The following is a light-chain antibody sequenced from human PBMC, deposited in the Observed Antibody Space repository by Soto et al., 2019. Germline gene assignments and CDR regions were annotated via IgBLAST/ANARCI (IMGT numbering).Light chain of an antibody. V-gene: IGKV1-5*01. CDR2: DAS. CDR1: QNIRTW. CDR3: QQYYTYPWT. Sequence: DIQMTQSPSTLSASVGDRVTISCRASQNIRTWLAWYQQRPGKAPKILIFDASTLESGVPSRFSGSESGLEFTLTISSLQPDDFATYYCQQYYTYPWTFGQRTKVDIK. J-gene: IGKJ1*01.